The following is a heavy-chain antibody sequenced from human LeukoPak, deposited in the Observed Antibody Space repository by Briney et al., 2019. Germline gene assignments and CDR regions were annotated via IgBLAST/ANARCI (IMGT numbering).Heavy chain of an antibody. J-gene: IGHJ6*03. CDR1: GFTFSSYG. V-gene: IGHV3-33*01. Sequence: GGSLRLSCAASGFTFSSYGMHWVRQAPGKGLEWVAVIWYDGSNKYYADSVKGRFTISRDNSKNTLYLQMNSLRAEDTAVYYCATNDYSGSEYYYYMDVWGKGTTVTVSS. CDR3: ATNDYSGSEYYYYMDV. CDR2: IWYDGSNK. D-gene: IGHD4-11*01.